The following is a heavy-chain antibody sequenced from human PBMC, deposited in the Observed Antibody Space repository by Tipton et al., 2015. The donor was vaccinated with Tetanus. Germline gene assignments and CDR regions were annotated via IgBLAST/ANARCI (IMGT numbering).Heavy chain of an antibody. CDR2: IYYSGST. V-gene: IGHV4-59*01. Sequence: TLSLTCTVSGGSISSYYWSWIRQPPGKGLEWIGYIYYSGSTNYNPSLKSRVTISVDTSKNQFSLKLSSVTTADTAVYYCARASYYYGSGRSVKWFDPWGQGTLVTVSS. CDR3: ARASYYYGSGRSVKWFDP. CDR1: GGSISSYY. J-gene: IGHJ5*02. D-gene: IGHD3-10*01.